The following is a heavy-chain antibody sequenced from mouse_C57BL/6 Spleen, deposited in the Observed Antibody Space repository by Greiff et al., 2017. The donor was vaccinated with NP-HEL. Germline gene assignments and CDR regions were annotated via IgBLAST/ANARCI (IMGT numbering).Heavy chain of an antibody. CDR3: ARGPYYYGSSAYAMDY. V-gene: IGHV5-17*01. D-gene: IGHD1-1*01. CDR2: ISSGSSTI. CDR1: GFTFSDYG. J-gene: IGHJ4*01. Sequence: EVKLVESGGGLVKPGGSLKLSCAASGFTFSDYGMHWVRQAPEQGLEWVAYISSGSSTIYYADTVKGRFTISRDNAKNTLFLQMTSLRSDDTAMYYCARGPYYYGSSAYAMDYWGQGTSVTVSS.